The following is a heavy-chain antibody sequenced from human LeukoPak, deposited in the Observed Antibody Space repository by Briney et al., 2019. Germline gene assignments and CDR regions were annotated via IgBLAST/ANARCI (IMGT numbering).Heavy chain of an antibody. J-gene: IGHJ4*02. CDR1: GGSISSYY. D-gene: IGHD4-23*01. V-gene: IGHV4-59*01. CDR2: IYYSGST. Sequence: PSETLSLTCTVSGGSISSYYWSWIRQPPGKGLEWIGYIYYSGSTNYNPSLKSRVTISVDTSKNQFSLKLSSVTAADTAVYYCARMGAVGNFDYWGQGTLVTVSS. CDR3: ARMGAVGNFDY.